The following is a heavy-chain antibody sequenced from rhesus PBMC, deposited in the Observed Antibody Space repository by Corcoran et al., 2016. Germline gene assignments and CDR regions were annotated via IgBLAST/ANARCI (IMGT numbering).Heavy chain of an antibody. CDR1: GGSISRNY. V-gene: IGHV4-173*01. J-gene: IGHJ4*01. Sequence: QLQLQESGPGLVKPSETLSLTCAVSGGSISRNYWNWIRQPPVKGLEWIGRISGSGGSNDSNPTLNRRVTISADTSTNQWSLKLSSVTAADTAVYYCARGPVDYWGQGVLVTVSS. CDR3: ARGPVDY. CDR2: ISGSGGSN.